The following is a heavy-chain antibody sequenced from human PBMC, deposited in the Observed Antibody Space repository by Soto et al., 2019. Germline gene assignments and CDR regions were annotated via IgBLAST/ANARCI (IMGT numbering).Heavy chain of an antibody. CDR3: GRGRSGELVVFY. J-gene: IGHJ4*02. D-gene: IGHD1-7*01. CDR1: GYSFTGHY. Sequence: QVQLVQSGAEVKESGASVKVSCKASGYSFTGHYIHWVRQAPGQGPEWVGEISPKSGGTRYGQKFQGRVTMTKDTSINTVYMELSNLSPDDTAVYYCGRGRSGELVVFYWGQGTLVTV. V-gene: IGHV1-2*02. CDR2: ISPKSGGT.